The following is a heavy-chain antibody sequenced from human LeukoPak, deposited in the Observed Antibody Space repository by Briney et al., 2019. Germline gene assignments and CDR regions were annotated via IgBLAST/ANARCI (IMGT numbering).Heavy chain of an antibody. D-gene: IGHD4-11*01. V-gene: IGHV3-33*01. CDR2: IWYDGSNK. J-gene: IGHJ5*02. Sequence: GRSLRLSCAPSGFTFSSYGMHWVRHAPGKGLEWVAVIWYDGSNKYYADSVKGRFTISRDNSKNTLYLQMNSLRAEDTAVYYCAREVMTTVTPTGFDPWGQGTLVTVSS. CDR3: AREVMTTVTPTGFDP. CDR1: GFTFSSYG.